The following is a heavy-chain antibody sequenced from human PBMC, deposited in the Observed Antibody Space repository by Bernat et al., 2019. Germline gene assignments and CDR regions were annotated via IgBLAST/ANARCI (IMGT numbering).Heavy chain of an antibody. V-gene: IGHV3-7*04. CDR1: GFTFSSYW. Sequence: EVQLVESGGGLVQPGGSLRLSCAASGFTFSSYWMSWVRQAPGKGLEWVANIKQDGSEIYYVDSVKGRFTISRDNAKNSLYLQMNSLRAEDTAVYYCARDLGTAISGGMGYFYYGMDVWGQGTTVTVSS. CDR3: ARDLGTAISGGMGYFYYGMDV. CDR2: IKQDGSEI. J-gene: IGHJ6*02. D-gene: IGHD5-18*01.